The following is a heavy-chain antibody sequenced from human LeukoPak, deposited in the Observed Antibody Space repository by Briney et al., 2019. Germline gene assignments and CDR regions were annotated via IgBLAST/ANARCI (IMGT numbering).Heavy chain of an antibody. Sequence: PSETLSLTCTVSGGSIRSFHWSWIRQPPGKGLEFIGYIYYSGSSNYNPSLKSRVTMSVDTSKNQFFLKLNSVTAADTAVYYCAKAAGYSTIYWFDPWGQGALVTVSS. CDR3: AKAAGYSTIYWFDP. D-gene: IGHD1-26*01. CDR1: GGSIRSFH. J-gene: IGHJ5*02. CDR2: IYYSGSS. V-gene: IGHV4-59*01.